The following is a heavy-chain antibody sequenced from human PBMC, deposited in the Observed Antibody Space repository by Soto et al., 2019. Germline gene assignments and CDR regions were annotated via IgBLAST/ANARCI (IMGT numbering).Heavy chain of an antibody. D-gene: IGHD3-16*01. CDR2: IYHSGST. J-gene: IGHJ4*02. CDR1: SGSISSSNW. V-gene: IGHV4-4*02. Sequence: QVQLQESGPGLVKPSGTLSLTCAVSSGSISSSNWWSWVRQPPGKGLEWIGAIYHSGSTNYNPSLKSRVTISGDKSKNPCSLKLSSVTAADTAVYYWARGGRVAEFDYWGQGTLVTVSS. CDR3: ARGGRVAEFDY.